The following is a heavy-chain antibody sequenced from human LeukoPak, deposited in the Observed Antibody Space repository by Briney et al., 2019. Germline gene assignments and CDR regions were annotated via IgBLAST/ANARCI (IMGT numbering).Heavy chain of an antibody. CDR3: ARDPYCSGGSCYQG. Sequence: GGSLRLSCAASGFTVSSDYMSWVRQAPGKGLEWVSVISSGGNTYYADTVKGRFTISRDNSKNTLYPQMHSLRAEDTAVYYCARDPYCSGGSCYQGWGQGTLVTVSS. CDR1: GFTVSSDY. J-gene: IGHJ4*02. V-gene: IGHV3-66*01. D-gene: IGHD2-15*01. CDR2: ISSGGNT.